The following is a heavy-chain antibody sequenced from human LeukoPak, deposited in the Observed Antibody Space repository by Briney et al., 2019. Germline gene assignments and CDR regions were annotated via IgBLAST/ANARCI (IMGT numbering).Heavy chain of an antibody. V-gene: IGHV1-69*13. CDR3: ARAGMARINWFDP. Sequence: SVEVSCKASGGTFSSYANSWVRQAPGQGLEWMGGIIPIFGTASYAQKFQGRVTITADESTSTAYMELSSLRSEDTAVHYCARAGMARINWFDPWGQGTLVTVSS. CDR2: IIPIFGTA. D-gene: IGHD1-14*01. CDR1: GGTFSSYA. J-gene: IGHJ5*02.